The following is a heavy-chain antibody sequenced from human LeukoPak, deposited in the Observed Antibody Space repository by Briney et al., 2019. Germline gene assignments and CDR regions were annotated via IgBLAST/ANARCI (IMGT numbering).Heavy chain of an antibody. V-gene: IGHV3-30*02. CDR3: AKGSGWEMSYYYYYMDV. D-gene: IGHD1-26*01. J-gene: IGHJ6*03. CDR2: IRYDGSNK. Sequence: SGGSLRLSCAASGFTFTTSGMHWVRQAPGKGLEWVAFIRYDGSNKYYVDSVKGRFTISRDNSKNTLYLQMNRMRAEDTAVYYCAKGSGWEMSYYYYYMDVWGKGTTVTISS. CDR1: GFTFTTSG.